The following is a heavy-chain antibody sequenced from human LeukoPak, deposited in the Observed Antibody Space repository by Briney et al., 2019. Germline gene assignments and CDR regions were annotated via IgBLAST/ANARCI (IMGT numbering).Heavy chain of an antibody. V-gene: IGHV3-21*01. CDR3: ARGRVFSEWLPQISYYYYYMDV. CDR2: ISSSSSYI. Sequence: PGGSLRLSCAASGFTFSSYSMNWVRQAPGKGLEWVSSISSSSSYIYYADSVKGRFTISRDNAKNSLYLQMNSLRAEDTAVYYCARGRVFSEWLPQISYYYYYMDVWGKGTTVTVSS. J-gene: IGHJ6*03. CDR1: GFTFSSYS. D-gene: IGHD3-3*01.